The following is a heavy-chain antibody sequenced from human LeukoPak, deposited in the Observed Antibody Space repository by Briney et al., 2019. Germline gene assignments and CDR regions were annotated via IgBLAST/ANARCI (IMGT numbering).Heavy chain of an antibody. Sequence: GASVKVSCKASGGTFSSYAISWVRQAPGQGLEWMGGIIPIFGTANYVQKFQGRVTITADESTSTAYMELSSLRSEDTAVYYCAREWGHDSSGYYYAYWGQGTLVTVSS. D-gene: IGHD3-22*01. CDR2: IIPIFGTA. J-gene: IGHJ4*02. CDR1: GGTFSSYA. V-gene: IGHV1-69*13. CDR3: AREWGHDSSGYYYAY.